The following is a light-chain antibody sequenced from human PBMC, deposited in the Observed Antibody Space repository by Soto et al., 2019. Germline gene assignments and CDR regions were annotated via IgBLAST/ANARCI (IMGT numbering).Light chain of an antibody. V-gene: IGLV2-14*01. Sequence: QSALTQPASVSGSPGQSITISSTGTSSDVGGYNYVSWYQQHPGKAPKLMIYEVSNRPSGVSNRFSGSKSGNTASLTISGLQAEDEADYYCSSYTSSSTLGGVFGTGTKLTVL. J-gene: IGLJ1*01. CDR2: EVS. CDR3: SSYTSSSTLGGV. CDR1: SSDVGGYNY.